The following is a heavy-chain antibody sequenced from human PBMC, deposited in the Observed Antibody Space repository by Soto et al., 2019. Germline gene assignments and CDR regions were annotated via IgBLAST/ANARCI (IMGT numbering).Heavy chain of an antibody. CDR2: IYTTGNV. J-gene: IGHJ5*02. CDR1: GASTTIYY. Sequence: QVELLESGPGLVKPSDTLSLTCNVSGASTTIYYWSWLRQSAGKGLEWLGRIYTTGNVNYNPSLRSRVTMSRDSSKNQLSLKLTSVTAADTAVYYCVRDRLNWFDPWGQGLQVTVSS. V-gene: IGHV4-4*07. CDR3: VRDRLNWFDP.